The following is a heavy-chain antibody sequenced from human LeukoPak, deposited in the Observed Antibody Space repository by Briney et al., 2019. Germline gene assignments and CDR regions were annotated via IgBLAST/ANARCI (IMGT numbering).Heavy chain of an antibody. Sequence: ASVTVSCKASGYTFTSYGISWVRQAPGQGLEWMGWISAYNGNTNYAQKLQGRVTMTTDTSTSTAYMELRSLRSDDTAVYYCATSTIQGGIDYRGQGTLVTVSS. V-gene: IGHV1-18*01. CDR3: ATSTIQGGIDY. D-gene: IGHD3-16*01. CDR2: ISAYNGNT. CDR1: GYTFTSYG. J-gene: IGHJ4*02.